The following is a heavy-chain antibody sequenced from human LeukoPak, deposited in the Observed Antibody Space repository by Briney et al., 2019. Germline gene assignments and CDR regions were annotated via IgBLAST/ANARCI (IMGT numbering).Heavy chain of an antibody. V-gene: IGHV4-34*01. J-gene: IGHJ5*02. CDR3: ARHPPGIAVAGPQLGFDP. CDR2: INHSGST. Sequence: SETLSLTCAVYGGSFSGYYWSWIRQPPGKGLEWIGEINHSGSTNYNPSLKSRVTISVDTSKNQFSLKLSSVTAADTAVYYCARHPPGIAVAGPQLGFDPWGQGTLVTVSS. D-gene: IGHD6-19*01. CDR1: GGSFSGYY.